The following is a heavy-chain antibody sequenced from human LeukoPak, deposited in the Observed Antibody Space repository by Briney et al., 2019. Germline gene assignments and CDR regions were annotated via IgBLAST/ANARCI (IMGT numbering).Heavy chain of an antibody. J-gene: IGHJ3*02. D-gene: IGHD3-9*01. V-gene: IGHV1-3*01. CDR2: INAGNGNT. Sequence: ASVKVSCKASGYTFTSYAMHWVRQAPGQRLEWMGWINAGNGNTKYSQKFQGRVTITRDTSASTAYMELSSLRSEDTAVYYCARMYYDILTGYYSGAFDIWGQGTMVPVSS. CDR3: ARMYYDILTGYYSGAFDI. CDR1: GYTFTSYA.